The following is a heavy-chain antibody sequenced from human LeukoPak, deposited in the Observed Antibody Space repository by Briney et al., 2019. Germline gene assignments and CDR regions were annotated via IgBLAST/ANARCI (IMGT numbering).Heavy chain of an antibody. V-gene: IGHV3-30-3*01. D-gene: IGHD2-2*02. Sequence: GGSLRLSCAASGFTFSSYAMHWVRQAPGKGLEWVAVISYGGSNKYYADSVKGRFTISRDNSKNTLYLQMNSLRAEDTAVYYCARDWASIVPAAIFYYFDYWGQGTLVTVSS. CDR3: ARDWASIVPAAIFYYFDY. CDR2: ISYGGSNK. J-gene: IGHJ4*02. CDR1: GFTFSSYA.